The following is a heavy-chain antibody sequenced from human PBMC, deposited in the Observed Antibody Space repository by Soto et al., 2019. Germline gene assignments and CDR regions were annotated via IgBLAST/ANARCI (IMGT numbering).Heavy chain of an antibody. Sequence: QVQLVESGGGVVQPGRSLRLSCAASGFTFSSYAMHWVRQAPGKGLEWVAVISYDGSNKYYADSVKGRFTISRDNSKNTLYQQMNSLRAEDTAVYYCARSDTAMVGALVDWGQGTLVTVSS. CDR2: ISYDGSNK. V-gene: IGHV3-30-3*01. CDR3: ARSDTAMVGALVD. J-gene: IGHJ4*02. CDR1: GFTFSSYA. D-gene: IGHD5-18*01.